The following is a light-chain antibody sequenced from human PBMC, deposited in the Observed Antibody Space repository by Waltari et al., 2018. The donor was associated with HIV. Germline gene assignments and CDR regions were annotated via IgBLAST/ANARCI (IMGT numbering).Light chain of an antibody. CDR2: DDS. J-gene: IGLJ2*01. V-gene: IGLV3-21*02. Sequence: SYVLTQPPSVSVAPGQTARITCGGNNIGSKSVHWYQQKPGQAPVLVVYDDSDRPSGNPERFSGSNSGNTATLTISRVEAGDEADYYCQVWDSSSDPVVFGGGTKLTVL. CDR3: QVWDSSSDPVV. CDR1: NIGSKS.